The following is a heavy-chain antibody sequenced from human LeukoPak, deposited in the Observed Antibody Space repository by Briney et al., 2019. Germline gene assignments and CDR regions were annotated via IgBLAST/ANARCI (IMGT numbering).Heavy chain of an antibody. Sequence: GASVKVSCKASGYTFTSYGISWVRQAPGQGLEWMGWINTNTGNPTYAQGFTGRFVFSLDTSVSTAYLQISSLKAEDTAVYYCARGAVAGKSGFDYWGQGTLVTVSS. CDR3: ARGAVAGKSGFDY. CDR1: GYTFTSYG. CDR2: INTNTGNP. D-gene: IGHD6-19*01. V-gene: IGHV7-4-1*02. J-gene: IGHJ4*02.